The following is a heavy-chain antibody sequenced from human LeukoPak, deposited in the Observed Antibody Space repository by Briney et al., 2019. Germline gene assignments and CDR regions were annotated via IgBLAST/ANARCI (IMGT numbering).Heavy chain of an antibody. Sequence: SETLSLTCAVYGGSFSGYYWSWIRQPPGKGLEWIGEINHSGSTNYNPSLKSRVTISVETSKIQFSLKLSSVTAADTAVYYCARGGGVDTAMDYWGQGTLVTVSS. J-gene: IGHJ4*02. CDR2: INHSGST. D-gene: IGHD5-18*01. CDR1: GGSFSGYY. V-gene: IGHV4-34*01. CDR3: ARGGGVDTAMDY.